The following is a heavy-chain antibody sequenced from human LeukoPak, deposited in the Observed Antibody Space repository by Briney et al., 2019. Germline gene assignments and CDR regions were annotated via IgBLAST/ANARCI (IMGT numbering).Heavy chain of an antibody. CDR1: GGSISGYY. CDR3: ARAGNNWSFDY. V-gene: IGHV4-59*01. J-gene: IGHJ4*02. Sequence: PSETLSLTCTVSGGSISGYYWSWIRQPPGKGLEWIGYIYYRGNTNYNPSLKSRVTMAVDTSKNQFSLKVSSVTAADTAVYYCARAGNNWSFDYWGQGTLVTVSS. D-gene: IGHD1-1*01. CDR2: IYYRGNT.